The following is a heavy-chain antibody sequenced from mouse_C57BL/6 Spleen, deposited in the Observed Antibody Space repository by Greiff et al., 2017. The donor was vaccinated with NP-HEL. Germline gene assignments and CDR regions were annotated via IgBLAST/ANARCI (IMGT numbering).Heavy chain of an antibody. CDR1: GFNITDYY. D-gene: IGHD1-1*01. V-gene: IGHV14-1*01. J-gene: IGHJ2*01. Sequence: EVQLQQSGAELVRPGASVKLSCTASGFNITDYYMHWVKQRPEQGLEWIGRIVPEDGDTEYAPKFQGQATMTADTSSNTAYLQLSSLTSEDTAVYYCTTRDYYGSSHYLDDWGQGTTLTVSS. CDR3: TTRDYYGSSHYLDD. CDR2: IVPEDGDT.